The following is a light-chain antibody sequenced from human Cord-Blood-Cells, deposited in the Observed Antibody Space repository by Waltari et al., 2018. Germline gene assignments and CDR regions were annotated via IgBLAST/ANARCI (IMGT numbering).Light chain of an antibody. CDR2: AAS. Sequence: IQMTPPPSSPSASVGARLTITCRASQSISSYLNWYQQKPGKAPKLLIYAASSLQSGVPSRFSGSGSGTDFTLTISSLQPEDFATYYCQQSYSTPYTFGQGTKLEIK. V-gene: IGKV1-39*01. J-gene: IGKJ2*01. CDR1: QSISSY. CDR3: QQSYSTPYT.